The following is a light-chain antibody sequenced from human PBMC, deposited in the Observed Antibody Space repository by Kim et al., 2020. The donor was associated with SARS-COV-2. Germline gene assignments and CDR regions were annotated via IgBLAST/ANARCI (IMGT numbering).Light chain of an antibody. CDR3: QQRSNWPRNT. J-gene: IGKJ2*01. CDR1: QSVRNY. V-gene: IGKV3-11*01. CDR2: DAS. Sequence: EIVLTQSPATLSLSPGERATLSCRTSQSVRNYLAWYQQKPGQAPRLLMYDASNRASGIPARFSGSGSGTDFTLTISSVEPEDFAVYYCQQRSNWPRNTFGQGTKLEI.